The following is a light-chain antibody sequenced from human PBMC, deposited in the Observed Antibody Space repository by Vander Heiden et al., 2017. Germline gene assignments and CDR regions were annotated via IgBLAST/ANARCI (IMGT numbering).Light chain of an antibody. CDR1: SANIGAGYD. V-gene: IGLV1-40*01. Sequence: QSVLTQPPSLSGAPGQTVTISCTGSSANIGAGYDVHWYQQLPGTAPKLLIYGNSNRPSGVPDRFSGSKSGTSASLAITGLQAEDEADYYCQSYDSSLSGWVFGGGTKLTVL. J-gene: IGLJ3*02. CDR2: GNS. CDR3: QSYDSSLSGWV.